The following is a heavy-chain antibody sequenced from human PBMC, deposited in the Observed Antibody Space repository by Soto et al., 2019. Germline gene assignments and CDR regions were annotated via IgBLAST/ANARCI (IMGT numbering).Heavy chain of an antibody. D-gene: IGHD2-15*01. CDR3: ARHGGQDSKYCSGGSCYNDY. Sequence: PSETLSLTCTVSGGSISSYYWSWIRQPPGKGLEWIGYIYYSGSTNYNPSLKSRVTISVDTSKNQFSLKLSSVTAADTAVYYCARHGGQDSKYCSGGSCYNDYWGQGTLVPVSS. V-gene: IGHV4-59*08. J-gene: IGHJ4*02. CDR1: GGSISSYY. CDR2: IYYSGST.